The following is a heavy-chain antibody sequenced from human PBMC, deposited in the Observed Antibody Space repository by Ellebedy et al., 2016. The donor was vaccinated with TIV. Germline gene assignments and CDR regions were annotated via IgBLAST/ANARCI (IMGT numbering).Heavy chain of an antibody. D-gene: IGHD3-16*02. CDR1: GGTFSSYA. CDR2: ISAYNGNT. Sequence: AASVKVSCKASGGTFSSYAISWVRQAPGQGLEWMGWISAYNGNTNYARKLQGRVTMTTDTSTSTAYMELRSLRSDDTAVYYCARDQGDDYVWGSYLDYWGQGTLVTVSS. CDR3: ARDQGDDYVWGSYLDY. V-gene: IGHV1-18*01. J-gene: IGHJ4*02.